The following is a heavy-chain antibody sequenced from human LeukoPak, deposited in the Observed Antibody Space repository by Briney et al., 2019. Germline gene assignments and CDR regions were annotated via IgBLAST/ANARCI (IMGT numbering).Heavy chain of an antibody. CDR1: GGSISSGGYY. CDR2: IYYSGST. CDR3: ARTYDFWSGRNWFDP. D-gene: IGHD3-3*01. V-gene: IGHV4-31*03. J-gene: IGHJ5*02. Sequence: PSQTLSLTCTVSGGSISSGGYYWSWIRQHPGTGLEWIGYIYYSGSTYYNPSLKSRVTISVDTSKNQFSLKLSSVTAADAAVYYCARTYDFWSGRNWFDPWGQGTLVTVSS.